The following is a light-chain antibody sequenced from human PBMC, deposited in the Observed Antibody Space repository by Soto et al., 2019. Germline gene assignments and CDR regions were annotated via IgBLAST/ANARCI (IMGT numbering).Light chain of an antibody. CDR1: SFNIGNNA. CDR2: SDD. CDR3: AAWDDSLNGVV. Sequence: QSVLTQPPSTSEAPRQRVTISCSGSSFNIGNNAVSWYQQFPGKAPRLLIYSDDLLPSGVSDRFSGSKSGTSASLAISGLQSEDEADYYCAAWDDSLNGVVFGGGTKLTVL. V-gene: IGLV1-36*01. J-gene: IGLJ3*02.